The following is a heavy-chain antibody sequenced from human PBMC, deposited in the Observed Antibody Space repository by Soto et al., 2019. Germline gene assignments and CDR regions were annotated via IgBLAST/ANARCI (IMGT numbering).Heavy chain of an antibody. J-gene: IGHJ5*02. V-gene: IGHV4-59*01. CDR3: ARESRYDFAGRDWIDP. CDR1: GSSFRNYY. Sequence: QVQLQESGPGLVRPSETLSLTCNVSGSSFRNYYWNWIRQAPGKGLEWLGYIYYSGNTKYNPSLKSRLTISLDTSNNQISLRLRSVTAADTAVYYCARESRYDFAGRDWIDPWGQGTQVIVSS. CDR2: IYYSGNT. D-gene: IGHD3-3*01.